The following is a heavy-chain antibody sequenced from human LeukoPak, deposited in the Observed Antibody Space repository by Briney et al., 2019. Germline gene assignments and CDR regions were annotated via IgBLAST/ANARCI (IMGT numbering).Heavy chain of an antibody. D-gene: IGHD5-24*01. CDR2: VFHSGTT. J-gene: IGHJ3*02. Sequence: ASETLSLTCNVSGDSLTSHFWSWIRQTPGKGLEWIGYVFHSGTTNYSPSLKSRVTISLDTSKKQFHLRLASVTAADTAVYYCARRMATVTDAFDIWGRGTMVSVSS. CDR3: ARRMATVTDAFDI. V-gene: IGHV4-59*08. CDR1: GDSLTSHF.